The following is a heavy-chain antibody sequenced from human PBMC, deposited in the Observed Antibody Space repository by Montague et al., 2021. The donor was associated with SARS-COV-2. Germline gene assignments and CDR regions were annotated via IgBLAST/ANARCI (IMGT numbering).Heavy chain of an antibody. CDR1: GFSLSTSGMC. D-gene: IGHD4-17*01. CDR3: ARMTTVTYPYYYYYGMDV. CDR2: IDWDDDK. J-gene: IGHJ6*02. Sequence: PALVKPTQTLTLTCTFSGFSLSTSGMCVSWIRQPPGKALEWLALIDWDDDKYYSTSLKTRLTISKDTSKNQVVLTMTNMDPVDTATYYCARMTTVTYPYYYYYGMDVWGQETTVTVSS. V-gene: IGHV2-70*01.